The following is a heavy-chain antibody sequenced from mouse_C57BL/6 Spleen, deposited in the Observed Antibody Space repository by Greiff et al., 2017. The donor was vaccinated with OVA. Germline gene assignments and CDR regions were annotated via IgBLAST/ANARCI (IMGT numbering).Heavy chain of an antibody. Sequence: VQLKQSGAELVKPGASVKISCKASGYAFSSYWMNWVKQRPGKGLEWIGQIYPGDGDTNYNGKFKGKATLTADKSSSTAYMQLSSLTSEDSAVYFCARRAGSYYFDYWGQGTTLTVSS. CDR3: ARRAGSYYFDY. D-gene: IGHD3-3*01. V-gene: IGHV1-80*01. J-gene: IGHJ2*01. CDR1: GYAFSSYW. CDR2: IYPGDGDT.